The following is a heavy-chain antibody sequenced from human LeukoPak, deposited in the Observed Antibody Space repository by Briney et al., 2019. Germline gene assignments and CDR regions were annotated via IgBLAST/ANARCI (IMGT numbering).Heavy chain of an antibody. D-gene: IGHD5-18*01. Sequence: SETLCLTCTVSGGSISTYYWSWIREPPGKGLEWIGYKSGGGRDLYNPSLRGRVTISVDTSKNQFSLKLSSVTAADTAVYYCARQVEGLISYGYFDLWGRGTLVTVSS. CDR1: GGSISTYY. V-gene: IGHV4-59*08. J-gene: IGHJ2*01. CDR3: ARQVEGLISYGYFDL. CDR2: KSGGGRD.